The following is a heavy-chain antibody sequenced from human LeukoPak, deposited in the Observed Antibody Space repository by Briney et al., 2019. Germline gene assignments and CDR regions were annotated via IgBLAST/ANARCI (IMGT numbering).Heavy chain of an antibody. Sequence: GSLRLSRAPSLFNFSQASMSWVSEAPERGVGWVGRVKSFKDGATTDYAARVKGRFTISRDDSKCTLYLQMNSLKTQEHVIYYCVTGDCYENTPLGLHSFEIWGQGTIATVSS. J-gene: IGHJ3*02. CDR3: VTGDCYENTPLGLHSFEI. V-gene: IGHV3-15*01. CDR2: VKSFKDGATT. CDR1: LFNFSQAS. D-gene: IGHD2-21*02.